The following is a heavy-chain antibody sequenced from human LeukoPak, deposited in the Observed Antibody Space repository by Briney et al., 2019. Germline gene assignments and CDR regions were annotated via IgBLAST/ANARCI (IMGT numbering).Heavy chain of an antibody. CDR2: ISGSGGST. CDR3: AKGPRITIFGVVIMAGSGFDY. J-gene: IGHJ4*02. D-gene: IGHD3-3*01. CDR1: GFTFSSYA. V-gene: IGHV3-23*01. Sequence: GGSLRLSRAASGFTFSSYAMSWVRQAPGKGLEWVSAISGSGGSTYYADSVKGRFTISRDNSKNTLYLQMNSLRAEDTAVYYCAKGPRITIFGVVIMAGSGFDYWGQGTLVTVSS.